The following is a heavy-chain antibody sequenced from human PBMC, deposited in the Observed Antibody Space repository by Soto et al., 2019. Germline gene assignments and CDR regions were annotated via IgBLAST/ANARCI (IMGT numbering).Heavy chain of an antibody. J-gene: IGHJ4*02. CDR2: ISGSGGST. D-gene: IGHD3-16*02. CDR1: GFTFSSYA. CDR3: AKDLSPTYYDYVWGSYRPIGIDY. V-gene: IGHV3-23*01. Sequence: GGSLRLSCVASGFTFSSYAMSWVRQAPGKGLEWVSAISGSGGSTYYADSVKGRFTISRDNSKNTLYLQMNSLRAEDTAVYYCAKDLSPTYYDYVWGSYRPIGIDYWGQGTLVTVSS.